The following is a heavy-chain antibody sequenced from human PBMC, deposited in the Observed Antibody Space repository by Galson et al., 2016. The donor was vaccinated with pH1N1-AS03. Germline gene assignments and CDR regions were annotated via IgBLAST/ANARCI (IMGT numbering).Heavy chain of an antibody. CDR3: CVSVTPSSFTDAFDI. V-gene: IGHV1-69*08. D-gene: IGHD5-18*01. CDR2: IIPIFNTI. J-gene: IGHJ3*02. CDR1: GGTFSRST. Sequence: SVKVSCKASGGTFSRSTISWVRQAPGHGLEWMGRIIPIFNTINYAQKLRGRVTMTVDKSTSTAYMDLSSLRYEDSAIYYCCVSVTPSSFTDAFDIWGQGTTVTVSS.